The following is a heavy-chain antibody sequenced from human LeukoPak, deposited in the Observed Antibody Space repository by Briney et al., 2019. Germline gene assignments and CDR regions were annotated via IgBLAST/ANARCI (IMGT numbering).Heavy chain of an antibody. J-gene: IGHJ3*02. D-gene: IGHD4-17*01. CDR3: ARLSGDYGDYLRDRNYDYGS. V-gene: IGHV5-51*01. CDR1: GYSFTSYW. CDR2: IYPGDSGT. Sequence: GESLKISCKGSGYSFTSYWIGWVRQMPGKGLEWMGIIYPGDSGTKYSPSFQGQGTISAVKSISTAYLQWSSLKASDTAMYYCARLSGDYGDYLRDRNYDYGSWGNGTMVTVST.